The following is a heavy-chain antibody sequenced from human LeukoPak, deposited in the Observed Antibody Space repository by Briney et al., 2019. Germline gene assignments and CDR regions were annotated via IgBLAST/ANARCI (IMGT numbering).Heavy chain of an antibody. CDR3: ARGYCSSTSCYGFDY. J-gene: IGHJ4*02. CDR1: GGSFSGYY. D-gene: IGHD2-2*01. CDR2: INHSGST. V-gene: IGHV4-34*01. Sequence: SETLSVTCAVYGGSFSGYYWSWIRRPPGKGLEWLGEINHSGSTNYNPHLKSRVTISVDTSKNQFSLKLSSVTDADTAVYYCARGYCSSTSCYGFDYWGQGTLVTVSS.